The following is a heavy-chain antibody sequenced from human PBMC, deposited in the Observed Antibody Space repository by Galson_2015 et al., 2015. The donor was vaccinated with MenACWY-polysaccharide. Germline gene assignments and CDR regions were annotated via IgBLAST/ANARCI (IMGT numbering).Heavy chain of an antibody. Sequence: SLRLSCAGDGVKFGGNGLHWVRQAPGKGLERVALIRNDGRKHYPDAVKGRFTISRDNSKYTMYLQMNSLRPEDTAVYYCARNPSRLDIAAASHWGQGALVSVSS. CDR2: IRNDGRK. CDR3: ARNPSRLDIAAASH. D-gene: IGHD6-13*01. CDR1: GVKFGGNG. J-gene: IGHJ4*02. V-gene: IGHV3-30*02.